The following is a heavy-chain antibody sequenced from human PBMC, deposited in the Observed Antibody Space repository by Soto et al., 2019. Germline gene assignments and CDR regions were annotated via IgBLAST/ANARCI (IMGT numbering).Heavy chain of an antibody. CDR1: GYTFTGYY. D-gene: IGHD2-8*02. Sequence: ASVKVSCKASGYTFTGYYRHGGRQAPGQGLEWMGWINPNSGGTNYAQKFQGWVTMTRDTSISTAYMELSRLRSDDTAVYYCARGGYWSSYYYYYGMDVWGQGTTVTVSS. J-gene: IGHJ6*02. V-gene: IGHV1-2*04. CDR3: ARGGYWSSYYYYYGMDV. CDR2: INPNSGGT.